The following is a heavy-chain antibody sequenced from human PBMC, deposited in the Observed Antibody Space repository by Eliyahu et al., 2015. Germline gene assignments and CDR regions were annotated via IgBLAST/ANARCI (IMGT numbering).Heavy chain of an antibody. Sequence: EVQLLESGGGLVQPGGSLRLSCAASGFPFSSXALGWVRQAPGKGLEWVSAISGSGGSTYXADSVKGRFTISRDNSKNTLYLQMNSLRAEDTAVYYCAKDRRSAVAGSIFDYWGQGTLVTVSS. V-gene: IGHV3-23*01. CDR2: ISGSGGST. D-gene: IGHD6-19*01. CDR1: GFPFSSXA. J-gene: IGHJ4*02. CDR3: AKDRRSAVAGSIFDY.